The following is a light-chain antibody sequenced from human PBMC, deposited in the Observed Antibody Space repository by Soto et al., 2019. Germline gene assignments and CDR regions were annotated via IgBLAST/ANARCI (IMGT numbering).Light chain of an antibody. J-gene: IGKJ2*01. Sequence: EIVLTQSPGTLSLSPGERATLSCRASQGFSSSYLAWYQQKPGQSPRLLIYAASSRAAGIPDRFSGSGSGTGFTLTISRLEPEDFAVYYCQQYGTSPYTFGQGTKLEIK. V-gene: IGKV3-20*01. CDR3: QQYGTSPYT. CDR1: QGFSSSY. CDR2: AAS.